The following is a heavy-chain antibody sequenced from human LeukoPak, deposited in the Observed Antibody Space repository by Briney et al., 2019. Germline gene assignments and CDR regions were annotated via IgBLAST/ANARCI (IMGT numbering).Heavy chain of an antibody. CDR1: GFTFSSYT. J-gene: IGHJ4*02. CDR2: ISSSSGTI. V-gene: IGHV3-48*02. D-gene: IGHD6-13*01. CDR3: ARDRSISAAGYFDY. Sequence: PGGSLRLSCAASGFTFSSYTMNWVRQAPGKGLEWVSYISSSSGTIYYVDSVKGRFTISRDNAKDSLYLHMHSLRDEDTAVYYCARDRSISAAGYFDYWGQGTLVTVSS.